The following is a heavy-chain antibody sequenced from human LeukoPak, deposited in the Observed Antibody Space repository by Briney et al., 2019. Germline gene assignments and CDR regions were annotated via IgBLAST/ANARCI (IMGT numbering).Heavy chain of an antibody. Sequence: GGSLRLSCAASGFTFSSYWMHWVRQAPGKGLAWVSRINSDGSSTSYADSVKGRFTISRDNAKNTLYLQMNSLRAEDTAVYYCARDQNYYGSGSYAPYYYYGMDVRGKGTTVTVSS. CDR2: INSDGSST. CDR1: GFTFSSYW. J-gene: IGHJ6*04. D-gene: IGHD3-10*01. V-gene: IGHV3-74*01. CDR3: ARDQNYYGSGSYAPYYYYGMDV.